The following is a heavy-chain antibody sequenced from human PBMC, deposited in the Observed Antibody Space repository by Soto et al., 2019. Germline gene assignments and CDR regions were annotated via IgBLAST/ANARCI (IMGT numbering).Heavy chain of an antibody. D-gene: IGHD6-13*01. CDR1: GFTFSSYE. J-gene: IGHJ4*02. Sequence: EVQLVESGGGLAQPGGSLRLSCAASGFTFSSYEMNWVRQAPGKGLEWVSYISSSGGTIYYAEFVKGRVTISVDTSKNQFSLKLSSVTAADTAVYYCARVASSSGRPFDYWGQGTLVTVSS. V-gene: IGHV3-48*03. CDR3: ARVASSSGRPFDY. CDR2: ISSSGGTI.